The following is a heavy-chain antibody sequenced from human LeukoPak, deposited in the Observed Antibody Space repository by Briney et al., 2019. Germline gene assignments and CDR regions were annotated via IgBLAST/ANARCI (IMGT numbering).Heavy chain of an antibody. D-gene: IGHD7-27*01. CDR1: GDSVSSSTAA. J-gene: IGHJ4*02. V-gene: IGHV6-1*01. Sequence: SQTLSLTCAISGDSVSSSTAAWNWIRQSPSRGLEWLGRTYYRSKWYNNYAVSVKSRITINPDTSKNQFSLQLNSVTPEDTAVYYCERDVTGDLKLNYWGKGTLVTVSS. CDR3: ERDVTGDLKLNY. CDR2: TYYRSKWYN.